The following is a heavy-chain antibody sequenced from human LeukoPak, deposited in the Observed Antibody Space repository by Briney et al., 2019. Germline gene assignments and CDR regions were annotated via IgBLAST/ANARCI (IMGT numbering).Heavy chain of an antibody. CDR1: GYSISSGYY. CDR2: IYHSGST. J-gene: IGHJ4*02. D-gene: IGHD4-23*01. V-gene: IGHV4-38-2*02. CDR3: ARAVGTSRNFFDY. Sequence: SETLSLTCTVSGYSISSGYYWGWIRQPPGKGLECIGSIYHSGSTYYNPSLKSRVTISVDTSKNQFSLNLSSVTAADTAMYYCARAVGTSRNFFDYWGQGTLVTVSS.